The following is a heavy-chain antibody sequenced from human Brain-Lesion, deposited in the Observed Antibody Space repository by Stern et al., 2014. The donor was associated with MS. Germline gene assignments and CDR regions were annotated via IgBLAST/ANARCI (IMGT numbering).Heavy chain of an antibody. V-gene: IGHV4-61*02. CDR3: ARDYGDLEFDL. J-gene: IGHJ4*02. CDR1: GGPISSHSYY. CDR2: IYASGNT. D-gene: IGHD4-17*01. Sequence: VQLQESGPGLVKPSQTLSLTCTVSGGPISSHSYYWSWIRQPAGQGLEWIGRIYASGNTNYNPSLKSRVSISVDTSKNQLSLRLSSVTASDTAVYYCARDYGDLEFDLWGQGTLVTVSS.